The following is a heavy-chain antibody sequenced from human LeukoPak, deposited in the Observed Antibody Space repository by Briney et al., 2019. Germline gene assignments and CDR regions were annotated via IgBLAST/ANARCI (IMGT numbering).Heavy chain of an antibody. CDR1: GFTFSSYS. CDR2: ISSSSYI. CDR3: ARVDTATFDY. D-gene: IGHD5-18*01. J-gene: IGHJ4*02. Sequence: GGSLRLSCAASGFTFSSYSMNWVRQAPGKGLEWVSSISSSSYIYYADSVKGRFTISRDNHKNTLYLQMNSLRAEDTAVYYCARVDTATFDYWGQGTLVTVSS. V-gene: IGHV3-21*01.